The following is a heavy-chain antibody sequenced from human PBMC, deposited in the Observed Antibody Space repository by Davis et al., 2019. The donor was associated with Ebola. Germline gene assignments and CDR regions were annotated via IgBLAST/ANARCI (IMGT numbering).Heavy chain of an antibody. Sequence: SVKVSCKASGGAFSSYAISWVRQAPGQGLEWMGGIIPIFGTANYAQKFQGRVTITADESTSTAYMELSSLRSEDTAVDYCARGDTAIGYTGNYYGMDVWGQGTTVTVSS. CDR1: GGAFSSYA. CDR2: IIPIFGTA. CDR3: ARGDTAIGYTGNYYGMDV. J-gene: IGHJ6*02. V-gene: IGHV1-69*13. D-gene: IGHD5-18*01.